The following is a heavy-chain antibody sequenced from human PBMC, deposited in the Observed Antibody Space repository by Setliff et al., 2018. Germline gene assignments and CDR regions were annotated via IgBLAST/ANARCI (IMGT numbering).Heavy chain of an antibody. D-gene: IGHD3-10*01. CDR2: TYASGTT. CDR1: GFVVSNNE. Sequence: GESLKISCAASGFVVSNNEMSWVRQAPEKGLEWVSVTYASGTTNYAGSVKGRFTISRDNSKNTLYLQMNSLRAEDTAVYYCRLWFGETWRDYWGQGTLVTSPQ. V-gene: IGHV3-53*01. J-gene: IGHJ4*02. CDR3: RLWFGETWRDY.